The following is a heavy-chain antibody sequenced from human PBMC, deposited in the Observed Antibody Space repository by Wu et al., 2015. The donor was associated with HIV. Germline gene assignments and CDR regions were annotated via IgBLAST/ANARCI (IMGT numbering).Heavy chain of an antibody. CDR1: GYTFTDNY. CDR3: TKDYGIVGSTLPEYFQH. Sequence: QVQLVQSGAEVKKPGASVKVSCKTSGYTFTDNYIHWVRQAPGQGLEWMGWINPNSGGSKSPQKFQGRVTMTRDTSVSTVYLELTRLKFDDTAIYYCTKDYGIVGSTLPEYFQHWGRGTLVTVSS. V-gene: IGHV1-2*02. D-gene: IGHD1-26*01. CDR2: INPNSGGS. J-gene: IGHJ1*01.